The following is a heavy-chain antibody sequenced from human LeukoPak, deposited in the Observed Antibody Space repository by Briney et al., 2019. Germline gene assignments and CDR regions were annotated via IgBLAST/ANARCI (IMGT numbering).Heavy chain of an antibody. CDR2: IYYSGST. V-gene: IGHV4-59*08. D-gene: IGHD5-18*01. CDR3: ARRWGYSYGRTVAFDI. Sequence: SETLSLTCTVSGGSISSYYWSWIREPPGKGLEWIGYIYYSGSTNYNPSLKSRVNISVDTSKNQFSLKLSSVTAADTAVYYCARRWGYSYGRTVAFDIWGQGTMVTVSS. CDR1: GGSISSYY. J-gene: IGHJ3*02.